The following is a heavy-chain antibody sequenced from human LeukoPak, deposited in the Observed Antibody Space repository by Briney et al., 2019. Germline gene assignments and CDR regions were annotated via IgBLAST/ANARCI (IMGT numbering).Heavy chain of an antibody. J-gene: IGHJ4*02. CDR3: ARERWELLRRGFDY. V-gene: IGHV1-46*01. CDR1: GYTFTSYG. Sequence: ASVKVSCKASGYTFTSYGISWVRQAPGQRLEWMGIINPSGGSTSYAQKFQGRVTMTRDTSTSTVYMELSSLRSEDTAVYYCARERWELLRRGFDYWGQGTLVTVSS. D-gene: IGHD1-26*01. CDR2: INPSGGST.